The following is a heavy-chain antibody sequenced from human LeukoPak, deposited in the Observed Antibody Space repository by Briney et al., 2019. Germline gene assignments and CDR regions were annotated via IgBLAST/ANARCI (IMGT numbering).Heavy chain of an antibody. CDR1: GYTFTSYG. V-gene: IGHV1-18*01. Sequence: ASVTVSCKASGYTFTSYGISWVRQAPGQGLEWMGWISAYNGNTNYAQKLQGRVTMTTDTSTSTAYMELRSLRSDDTAVYYCARDGWELLSAEYFQHWGQGTLVTVSS. D-gene: IGHD1-26*01. CDR2: ISAYNGNT. CDR3: ARDGWELLSAEYFQH. J-gene: IGHJ1*01.